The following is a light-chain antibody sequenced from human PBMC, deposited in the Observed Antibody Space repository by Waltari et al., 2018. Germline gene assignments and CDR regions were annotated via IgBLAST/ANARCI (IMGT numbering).Light chain of an antibody. CDR2: DLT. CDR3: SSYTGRGTVI. Sequence: QSVLTQPASVSGSPGQPITISCTGTNSDIGSYSYVSWYQQYPGKAPKLIIYDLTERRSGVSSRFSGSKSGNTASLTISGLQADDEADYFCSSYTGRGTVIFGRGTMVTVL. J-gene: IGLJ2*01. CDR1: NSDIGSYSY. V-gene: IGLV2-14*01.